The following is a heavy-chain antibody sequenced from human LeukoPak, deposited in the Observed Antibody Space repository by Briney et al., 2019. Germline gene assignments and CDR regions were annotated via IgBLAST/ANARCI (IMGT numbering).Heavy chain of an antibody. CDR1: GFTFSSYS. Sequence: GGSLRLSCAASGFTFSSYSMNGVRQAPGKGLEWVSYISSSSSTIYYADSVKGRFTISRDNSKNSLYLQMNSLRAEDTALYYCAKEYYNILTSYYPTPFDYWGQGTLVTVSS. D-gene: IGHD3-9*01. CDR2: ISSSSSTI. J-gene: IGHJ4*02. CDR3: AKEYYNILTSYYPTPFDY. V-gene: IGHV3-48*04.